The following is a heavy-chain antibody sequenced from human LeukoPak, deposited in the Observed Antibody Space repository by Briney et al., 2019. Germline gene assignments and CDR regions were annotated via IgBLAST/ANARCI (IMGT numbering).Heavy chain of an antibody. V-gene: IGHV1-2*02. Sequence: ASVKVSCKASGYTFTSYAMNWVRQAPGQGLEWMGWINPNSGGTNYAQKFQGRVTMTRDTSISTAYMELSRLRSDDTAVYYCARDNSGYDYGFDYWGQGTLVTVSS. CDR2: INPNSGGT. J-gene: IGHJ4*02. CDR1: GYTFTSYA. CDR3: ARDNSGYDYGFDY. D-gene: IGHD5-12*01.